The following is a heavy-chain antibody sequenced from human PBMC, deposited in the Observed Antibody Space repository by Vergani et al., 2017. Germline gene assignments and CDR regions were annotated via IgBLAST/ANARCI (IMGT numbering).Heavy chain of an antibody. CDR3: ARDMGSSLEWLLYWMRNYGMDV. J-gene: IGHJ6*02. CDR1: GYTFTSYG. V-gene: IGHV1-18*01. D-gene: IGHD3-3*01. CDR2: ISAYNGNT. Sequence: QVQLVQSGAEVKKPGASVKVSCKASGYTFTSYGISWVRQAPGQGLEWMGWISAYNGNTNYAQKLQGSVTMTTDTSTSTAYMELRSLRSDDTAVYYCARDMGSSLEWLLYWMRNYGMDVWGQGTTVTVSS.